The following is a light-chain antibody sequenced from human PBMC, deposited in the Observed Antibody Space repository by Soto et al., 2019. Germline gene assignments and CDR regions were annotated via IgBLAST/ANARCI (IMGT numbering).Light chain of an antibody. V-gene: IGLV1-40*01. Sequence: QSLLPQPPSVSEAPEQRVTISCTGSSSNIGAGYEAHWYQQVPGTAPKLLIYENNNRPSGVPHRFSGSKSGTSASLAITGVQAEAEDEYYCQSDDSSLSGYVFGTGTKVTVL. CDR1: SSNIGAGYE. J-gene: IGLJ1*01. CDR3: QSDDSSLSGYV. CDR2: ENN.